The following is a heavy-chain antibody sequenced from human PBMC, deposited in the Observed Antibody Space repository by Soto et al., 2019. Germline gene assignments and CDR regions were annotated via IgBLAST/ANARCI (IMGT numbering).Heavy chain of an antibody. D-gene: IGHD3-9*01. CDR3: TRADILTGGAVNYSYYGMDV. Sequence: VKVSCKASGGTFSSYAISWVRQAPGQGLEWMGGIIPIFGTANYAQKFQGRVTITADESMSTAYMELSSLRSEDTAVFYSTRADILTGGAVNYSYYGMDVWGQGTTVTVSS. CDR2: IIPIFGTA. V-gene: IGHV1-69*13. J-gene: IGHJ6*02. CDR1: GGTFSSYA.